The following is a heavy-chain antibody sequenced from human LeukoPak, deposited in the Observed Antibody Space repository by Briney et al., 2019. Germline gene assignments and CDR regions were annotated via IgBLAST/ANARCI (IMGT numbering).Heavy chain of an antibody. J-gene: IGHJ3*02. CDR1: GFTFSSYA. Sequence: GGSLSLSCAASGFTFSSYAMHWVRQAPGKGLEWVAVISYDGSNKYYADSVKGRFTISRDNSKNTLYLQMNSLRAEDTAVYYCARVRVGSSWYVDVLDIWGQGTMVTVSS. V-gene: IGHV3-30-3*01. CDR2: ISYDGSNK. D-gene: IGHD6-13*01. CDR3: ARVRVGSSWYVDVLDI.